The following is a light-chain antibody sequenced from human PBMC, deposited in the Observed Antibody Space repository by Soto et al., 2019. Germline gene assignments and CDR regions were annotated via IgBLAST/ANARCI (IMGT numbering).Light chain of an antibody. CDR1: SSNIGAGYD. J-gene: IGLJ2*01. CDR3: QSYDNSLRGV. V-gene: IGLV1-40*01. CDR2: GNN. Sequence: QTVVTQPPSVSGAPGQRVTISCTGSSSNIGAGYDVHWYQQLPGTAPKLLIYGNNNRPSGVPDRFSGSKSGTSASLAITGLQAEDEADYYCQSYDNSLRGVFGGGTQLTVL.